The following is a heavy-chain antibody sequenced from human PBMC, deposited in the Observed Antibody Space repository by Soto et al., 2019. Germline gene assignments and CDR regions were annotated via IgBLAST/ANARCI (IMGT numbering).Heavy chain of an antibody. D-gene: IGHD4-17*01. CDR3: AKDRYGDYGGIDY. J-gene: IGHJ4*02. CDR1: GFTFSSYG. V-gene: IGHV3-23*04. Sequence: VQLVESGGGVVQPGRSLRLSCAASGFTFSSYGIHWVRQAPGKGLEWVAVITGSGGSTYYADSVKGRFTISRDTSKNTLFLQMNSLRAEDTAVYYCAKDRYGDYGGIDYWGQGPMVTVSS. CDR2: ITGSGGST.